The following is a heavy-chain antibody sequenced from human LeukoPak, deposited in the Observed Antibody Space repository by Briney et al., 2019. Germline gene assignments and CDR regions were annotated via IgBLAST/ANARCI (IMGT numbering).Heavy chain of an antibody. CDR3: ARGGTTSWVGSFDH. V-gene: IGHV1-18*01. Sequence: ASVKVSCKASDYTFTSYGISWVRQAPGQGLEWMGWIIPYNGNTNYAQNLQGRVSMTTDTSTTTAYMVLTSLTSDDTAVYYCARGGTTSWVGSFDHWGRGTLVTVSS. J-gene: IGHJ4*02. CDR1: DYTFTSYG. CDR2: IIPYNGNT. D-gene: IGHD1-14*01.